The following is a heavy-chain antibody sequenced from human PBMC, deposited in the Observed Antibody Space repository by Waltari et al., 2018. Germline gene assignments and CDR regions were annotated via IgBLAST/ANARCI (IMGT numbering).Heavy chain of an antibody. V-gene: IGHV4-30-4*01. J-gene: IGHJ4*02. D-gene: IGHD2-15*01. CDR3: ARLFCSDSCSWGGGFDY. CDR2: ISNLGYA. Sequence: QVQLQESGPGLVKPSQILSLTCTVSGGSVRSVDYFWGWLRQSPGKGLEWIGYISNLGYAYYDPSLESRLTMSMDTSNNEFSLKMNSVTAADTAVYFCARLFCSDSCSWGGGFDYWGQGAQVTVSS. CDR1: GGSVRSVDYF.